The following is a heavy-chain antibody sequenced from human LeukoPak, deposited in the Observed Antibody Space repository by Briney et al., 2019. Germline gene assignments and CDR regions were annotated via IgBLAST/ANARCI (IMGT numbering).Heavy chain of an antibody. CDR1: SGSISSSSYY. V-gene: IGHV4-39*07. Sequence: SETLSLTCTVSSGSISSSSYYWGWIRQPPGKGLEWIGEINHSGSTNYNPSLKSRVTISVDTSKNQFSLKLSSVTAADTAVYYCARAKPPFTYYYGSGSYGYFDYWGQGTLVTVSS. D-gene: IGHD3-10*01. CDR2: INHSGST. J-gene: IGHJ4*02. CDR3: ARAKPPFTYYYGSGSYGYFDY.